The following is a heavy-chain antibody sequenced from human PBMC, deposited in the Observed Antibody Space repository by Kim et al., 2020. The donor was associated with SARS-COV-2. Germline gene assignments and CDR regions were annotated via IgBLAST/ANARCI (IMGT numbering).Heavy chain of an antibody. CDR3: AKAPGNYYDSSGYRNYFDY. Sequence: GGSLRLSCAASGFTFSSYGMHWVRQAPGKGLEWVAVISYDGSNKYYADSVKGRFTISRDNSKNTLYLQMNSLRAEDTAMYYCAKAPGNYYDSSGYRNYFDYWGQGTLVTVSS. D-gene: IGHD3-22*01. CDR2: ISYDGSNK. J-gene: IGHJ4*02. V-gene: IGHV3-30*18. CDR1: GFTFSSYG.